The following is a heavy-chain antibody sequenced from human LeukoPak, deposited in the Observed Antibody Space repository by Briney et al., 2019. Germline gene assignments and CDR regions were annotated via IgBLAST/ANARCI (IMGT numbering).Heavy chain of an antibody. V-gene: IGHV3-30*04. CDR3: ARDGTAGTSDY. D-gene: IGHD6-13*01. J-gene: IGHJ4*02. Sequence: GRSLRLSCAASGFTFSSYAMHWVRQAPGKGLEWVAVISYDGSNKYYADSVKGRFTISRDNSKNTLYLQMSSLRAEDTAVYYCARDGTAGTSDYWGQGTLVTVSS. CDR1: GFTFSSYA. CDR2: ISYDGSNK.